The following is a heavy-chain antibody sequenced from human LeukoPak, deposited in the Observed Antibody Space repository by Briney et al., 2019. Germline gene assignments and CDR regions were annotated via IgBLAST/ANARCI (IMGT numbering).Heavy chain of an antibody. V-gene: IGHV3-30*18. CDR3: AKDWALYCGGDCYFNY. J-gene: IGHJ4*02. D-gene: IGHD2-21*02. CDR2: ISYDGSNK. Sequence: GGSLRLSCAASGFIFNNYGMHWVRQAPGKGLEWVAVISYDGSNKNYADSVKGRFTISRDSSKNTVYLQMNSLRVEDTAAYYCAKDWALYCGGDCYFNYWGQGTLVTVSS. CDR1: GFIFNNYG.